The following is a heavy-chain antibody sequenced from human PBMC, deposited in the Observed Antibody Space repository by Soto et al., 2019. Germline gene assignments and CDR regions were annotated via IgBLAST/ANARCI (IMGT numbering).Heavy chain of an antibody. V-gene: IGHV4-30-2*01. Sequence: SETLSLTCNMSGDSYSISTYSWSWIRQPPGKALQWIGFIYQSGVTSYNPSPASRASISLDRSNNQCSLKLKSVTAADTAVYFCAGMPYTSGLRFDPWGPGTLVTVSS. CDR3: AGMPYTSGLRFDP. CDR2: IYQSGVT. CDR1: GDSYSISTYS. J-gene: IGHJ5*02. D-gene: IGHD6-19*01.